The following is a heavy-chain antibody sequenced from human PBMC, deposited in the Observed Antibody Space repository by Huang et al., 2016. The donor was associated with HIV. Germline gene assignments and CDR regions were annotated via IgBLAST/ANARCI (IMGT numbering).Heavy chain of an antibody. J-gene: IGHJ3*02. Sequence: QLQLQGSGPGLVKPSETLSLTCTVSGDSITSSSYYWGWIRQPPGKGLEWVGIIYYSGSTDYNPSLKSRVTVSVDTSKNQFSLKLSSVTAADTAVYYCARHFSYYDSSGYTPWDAFDIWGQGTMVTVSS. CDR3: ARHFSYYDSSGYTPWDAFDI. CDR2: IYYSGST. CDR1: GDSITSSSYY. D-gene: IGHD3-22*01. V-gene: IGHV4-39*01.